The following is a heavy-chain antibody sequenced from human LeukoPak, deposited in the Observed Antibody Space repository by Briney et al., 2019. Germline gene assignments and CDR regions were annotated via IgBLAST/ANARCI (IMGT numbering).Heavy chain of an antibody. CDR2: ISAYNGNT. CDR3: ARGKYDFWSGSPYYMDV. V-gene: IGHV1-18*01. D-gene: IGHD3-3*01. J-gene: IGHJ6*03. Sequence: ASVKVSCKASGYTFTSYGISWVRQAPGQGLEWMGWISAYNGNTNYAQKLQGRVTMTTDTSTSTAYMELRSLRSDDTAVYYCARGKYDFWSGSPYYMDVWGKGTTVTVSS. CDR1: GYTFTSYG.